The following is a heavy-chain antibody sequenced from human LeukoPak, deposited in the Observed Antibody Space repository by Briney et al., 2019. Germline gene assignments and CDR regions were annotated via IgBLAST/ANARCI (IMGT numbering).Heavy chain of an antibody. CDR2: VIPILSIS. CDR3: ARTNYYDSSGSQGPGTFYYGLDV. D-gene: IGHD3-22*01. Sequence: ASVKVSCKASGGTFSSYAITWIRQAPGQGLAWMGRVIPILSISTYAQMFQDRVTITADKSTSTAYMELSSLSSEDTAVYFCARTNYYDSSGSQGPGTFYYGLDVWGQGTTVTVSS. J-gene: IGHJ6*02. V-gene: IGHV1-69*04. CDR1: GGTFSSYA.